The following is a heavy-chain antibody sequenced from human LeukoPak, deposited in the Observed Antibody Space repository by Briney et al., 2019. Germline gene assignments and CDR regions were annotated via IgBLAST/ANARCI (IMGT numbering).Heavy chain of an antibody. V-gene: IGHV4-59*08. CDR3: AGGWLQLGAFEI. CDR2: TYYNGST. J-gene: IGHJ3*02. Sequence: SETLSLTCTASGDSISSHYCRWIRQPPGKGLEWIGDTYYNGSTNYNPSLESRVTISVDTSKNQFSLKLSSVTAAGTAVYYCAGGWLQLGAFEIWGQGTMVTVSS. D-gene: IGHD5-24*01. CDR1: GDSISSHY.